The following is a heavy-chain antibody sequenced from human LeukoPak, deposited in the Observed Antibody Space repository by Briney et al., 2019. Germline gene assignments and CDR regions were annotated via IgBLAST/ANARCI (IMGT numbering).Heavy chain of an antibody. Sequence: SQTLSLTCSFSGASISTAGYYWTWIRQPPGEGLEWVGYIYYTGAVDYNPSLKSRLTISLDTSKNQFSLKLSSVTAADTAVYYCARLGARGPFDPWGQGTLVTVSS. CDR1: GASISTAGYY. CDR2: IYYTGAV. D-gene: IGHD1-26*01. CDR3: ARLGARGPFDP. V-gene: IGHV4-30-4*08. J-gene: IGHJ5*02.